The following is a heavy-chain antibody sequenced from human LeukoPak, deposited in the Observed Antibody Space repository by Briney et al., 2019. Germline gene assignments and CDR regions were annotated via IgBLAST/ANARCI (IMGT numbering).Heavy chain of an antibody. J-gene: IGHJ5*02. CDR3: ATLSNMITFGGVSAWFDP. Sequence: SETLSLTCAVSGGSISSGGYSWRWIRQPPGKGLEWIGYIYHSGRTYYNPSLKSRVAISVDRSKIQCSLKLSSVNAENTAVYYCATLSNMITFGGVSAWFDPWGQGTLVTVSS. CDR2: IYHSGRT. D-gene: IGHD3-16*01. CDR1: GGSISSGGYS. V-gene: IGHV4-30-2*01.